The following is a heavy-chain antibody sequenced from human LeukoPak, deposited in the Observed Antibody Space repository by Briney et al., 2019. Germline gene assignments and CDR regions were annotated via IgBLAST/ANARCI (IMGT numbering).Heavy chain of an antibody. CDR1: GFTFSDYY. CDR2: ISSSGSTI. J-gene: IGHJ6*02. Sequence: GSLRLSCVASGFTFSDYYMTWIRQAPGKGLEWVSYISSSGSTIYYADSVKGRFTISRDNAKNSLYLQMNSLRAEDTAVYYCASFFSPISLDWLHQGYYGMDVWGQGTTVTVSS. D-gene: IGHD3-9*01. CDR3: ASFFSPISLDWLHQGYYGMDV. V-gene: IGHV3-11*04.